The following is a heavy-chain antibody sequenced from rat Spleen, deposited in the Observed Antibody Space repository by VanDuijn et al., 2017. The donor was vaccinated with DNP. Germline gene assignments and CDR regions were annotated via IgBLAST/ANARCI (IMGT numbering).Heavy chain of an antibody. CDR3: ARSEAAISTFAY. D-gene: IGHD1-2*01. CDR2: ISASGGST. J-gene: IGHJ3*01. V-gene: IGHV5-7*01. CDR1: GFTFSDYA. Sequence: EVQLVESGGDLVQPGRSLKLSCAASGFTFSDYAMAWVRQAPKEGLEWVTTISASGGSTYYRDSVKGRFTISRDIANRTLYLQMDSLRSEDTATYYCARSEAAISTFAYWGQGTLVTVSS.